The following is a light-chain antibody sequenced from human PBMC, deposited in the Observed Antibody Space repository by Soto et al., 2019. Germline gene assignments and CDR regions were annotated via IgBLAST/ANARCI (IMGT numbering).Light chain of an antibody. V-gene: IGKV3-20*01. CDR3: HQYGGSPQT. CDR1: QSVSNY. CDR2: GAS. Sequence: EIVLTQSPGTLSLSPGERATLSCRASQSVSNYLAWYQRKPGQAPRLLIYGASSRATGIPDRFSGSGSGTDFTLTISSLEPEDFAVYYCHQYGGSPQTFGRGTKVEIK. J-gene: IGKJ1*01.